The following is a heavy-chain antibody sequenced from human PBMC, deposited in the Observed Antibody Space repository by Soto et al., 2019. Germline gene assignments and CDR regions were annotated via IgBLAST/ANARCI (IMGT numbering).Heavy chain of an antibody. CDR2: IYYSGNT. CDR3: VRRRASTPNWFDP. V-gene: IGHV4-39*01. J-gene: IGHJ5*02. Sequence: PSETLSLTCSVSCGSIISSSFYWGWIRQSPGKGLEWIGSIYYSGNTYYNPSLESRVAISADTSTNQFSPKLSSVTAADTAVYYCVRRRASTPNWFDPWGQGTLVTVSS. CDR1: CGSIISSSFY.